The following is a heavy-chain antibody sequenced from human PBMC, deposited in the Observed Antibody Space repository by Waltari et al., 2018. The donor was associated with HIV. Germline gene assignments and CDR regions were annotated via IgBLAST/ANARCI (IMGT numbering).Heavy chain of an antibody. CDR1: GFTFDDYA. V-gene: IGHV3-49*03. J-gene: IGHJ4*02. CDR2: IRSKPYGGTT. D-gene: IGHD5-18*01. CDR3: SRLVVGYNYGYYFDS. Sequence: VQLVESGGGLVQSGRSLRLSCTASGFTFDDYAMSWFRQAPGKGLEWVGFIRSKPYGGTTEYAASVKGRFTISRDDSKSIAYLQMNSLKSDDAAVYYCSRLVVGYNYGYYFDSWGQGTLVTVSS.